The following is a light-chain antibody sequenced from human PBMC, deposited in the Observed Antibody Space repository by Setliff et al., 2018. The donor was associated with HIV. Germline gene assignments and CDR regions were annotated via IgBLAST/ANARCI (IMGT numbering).Light chain of an antibody. Sequence: SGSPGQSVTISCTEDSGDIGTYDFISWYQHHPDKGPKLIIYEVTKRPSVVPDRFSGSKSGSTASLPISALQVEVAADYSFSAFAVSNYNDFFGTGTKVTVL. CDR2: EVT. CDR1: SGDIGTYDF. V-gene: IGLV2-8*01. J-gene: IGLJ1*01. CDR3: SAFAVSNYNDF.